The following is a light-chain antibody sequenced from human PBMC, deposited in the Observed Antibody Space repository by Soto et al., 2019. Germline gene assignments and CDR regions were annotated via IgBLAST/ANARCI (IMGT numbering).Light chain of an antibody. CDR1: QSISSW. CDR2: KAS. J-gene: IGKJ5*01. V-gene: IGKV1-5*03. Sequence: DIQMTQSPSTLSASVGDRVTITCRASQSISSWLAWYQQKPGKAPKLLIYKASSVESGVPSRFSGSGSGTVFTLTISSLQPDDFATYYCQQYNSYSITFGQGTRLEIK. CDR3: QQYNSYSIT.